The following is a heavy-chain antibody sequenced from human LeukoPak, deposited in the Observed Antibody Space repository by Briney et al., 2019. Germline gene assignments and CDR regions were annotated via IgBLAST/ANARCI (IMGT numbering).Heavy chain of an antibody. Sequence: PGGSLRLSCAASGFTVSSNYMSWVRQAPGKGLEWVSVIYSGGSTYYADSVKGRFTISRDNSKNTLYLQMNCLRAEDTAVYYCARGPPVVVHYYYMDVWGKGTTVTVSS. CDR3: ARGPPVVVHYYYMDV. J-gene: IGHJ6*03. D-gene: IGHD2-15*01. CDR2: IYSGGST. CDR1: GFTVSSNY. V-gene: IGHV3-53*01.